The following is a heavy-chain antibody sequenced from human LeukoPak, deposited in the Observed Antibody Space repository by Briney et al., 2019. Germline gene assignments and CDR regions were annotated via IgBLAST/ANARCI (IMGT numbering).Heavy chain of an antibody. Sequence: GSLRLSCAASGFTFSTFAMSWVRQAPGKGLEWVSTISSSGSGTYYADSVKGRFTISRDNSNNALYLQMNSPRAEDTAVYFCSKGGSSWSRWDYWGQGTLVTVSS. V-gene: IGHV3-23*01. CDR3: SKGGSSWSRWDY. J-gene: IGHJ4*02. CDR2: ISSSGSGT. D-gene: IGHD6-13*01. CDR1: GFTFSTFA.